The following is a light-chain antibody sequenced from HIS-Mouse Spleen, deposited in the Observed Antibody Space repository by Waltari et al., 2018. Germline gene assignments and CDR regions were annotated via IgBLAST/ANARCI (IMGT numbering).Light chain of an antibody. J-gene: IGLJ2*01. Sequence: SYELTQPPSVSLSPGQTARLTCSEDALPKQYAYWYQQKSGQAPVLVIYEDSKRPSGIPERFSGSSSGTMATLTISGAQVEDEADYYCYSTDSSGNHRVFGGGTKLTVL. CDR1: ALPKQY. CDR3: YSTDSSGNHRV. V-gene: IGLV3-10*01. CDR2: EDS.